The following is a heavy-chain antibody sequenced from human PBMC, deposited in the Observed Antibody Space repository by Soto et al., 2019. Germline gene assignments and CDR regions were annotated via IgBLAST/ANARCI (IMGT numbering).Heavy chain of an antibody. Sequence: LSLTCTVSGGSISSYYWSWIRQPPGKGLEWIGYIYYSGSTNYNPSLKSRVTISVDTSKNQFSLKLSSVTAADTAVYYCARDWGFGELPTRGSWFGPWGQGTLVTVSS. CDR2: IYYSGST. CDR1: GGSISSYY. V-gene: IGHV4-59*01. D-gene: IGHD3-10*01. J-gene: IGHJ5*02. CDR3: ARDWGFGELPTRGSWFGP.